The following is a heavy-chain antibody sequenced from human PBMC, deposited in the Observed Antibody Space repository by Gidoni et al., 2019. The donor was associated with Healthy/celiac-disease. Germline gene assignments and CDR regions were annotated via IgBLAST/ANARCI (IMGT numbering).Heavy chain of an antibody. CDR1: GGTFSSSA. CDR3: ARDRMSIADRMEYYYYDMDV. D-gene: IGHD6-6*01. V-gene: IGHV1-69*06. J-gene: IGHJ6*03. CDR2: SIPIFDTP. Sequence: QVQLVQSGAVVKQPGSSVKVSCKASGGTFSSSAISWVRQAPGQGLVWMGGSIPIFDTPNYAQKCKRRVTSTADKSTSTAYMVLSRLRAEDKSVYDYARDRMSIADRMEYYYYDMDVWGKGTTVTVSS.